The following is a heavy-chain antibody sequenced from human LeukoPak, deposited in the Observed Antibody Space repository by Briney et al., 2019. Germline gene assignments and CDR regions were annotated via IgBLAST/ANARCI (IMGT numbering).Heavy chain of an antibody. V-gene: IGHV4-38-2*02. CDR3: ARESEHYDFWSGPDP. CDR2: IYHSGST. D-gene: IGHD3-3*01. CDR1: GYSISSGYY. Sequence: PSETLSLTCTVSGYSISSGYYWGWIRQPPGKGLEWIGSIYHSGSTYYNPSLKSRVTISVDTSKNQFSLKLSSVTAADTAVYYCARESEHYDFWSGPDPWGQGTLVTVSS. J-gene: IGHJ5*02.